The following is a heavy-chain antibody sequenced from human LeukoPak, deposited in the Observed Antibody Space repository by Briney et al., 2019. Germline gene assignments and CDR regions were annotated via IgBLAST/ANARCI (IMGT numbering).Heavy chain of an antibody. CDR1: GYTFSNNW. CDR3: ARVGAYCGGDCSGPYFDY. CDR2: INPSGGST. V-gene: IGHV1-46*01. J-gene: IGHJ4*02. D-gene: IGHD2-21*02. Sequence: GASVKVSCKASGYTFSNNWMHWVRQAPGQGLEWMGIINPSGGSTSYAQKFQGRVTMTRDMSTSTVYMELSSLRSEDTAVYYCARVGAYCGGDCSGPYFDYWGQGTLVTVSS.